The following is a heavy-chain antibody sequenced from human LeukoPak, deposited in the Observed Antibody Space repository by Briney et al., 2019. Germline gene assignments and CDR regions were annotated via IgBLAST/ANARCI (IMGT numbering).Heavy chain of an antibody. Sequence: GGSLRLSCAASGFTFSTFEMNWVRQAPGKGLEWVSYISGGGSNIYYADSVKGRFTVSRDDAKNSLYLQMDSLRAEDTAVYYCARTPTYGFWSGYTLDVWGQGTTVTVPS. J-gene: IGHJ6*02. V-gene: IGHV3-48*03. CDR3: ARTPTYGFWSGYTLDV. D-gene: IGHD3-3*01. CDR2: ISGGGSNI. CDR1: GFTFSTFE.